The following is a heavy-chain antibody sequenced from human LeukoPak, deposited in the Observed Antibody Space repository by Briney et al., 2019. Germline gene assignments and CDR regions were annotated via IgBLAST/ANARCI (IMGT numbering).Heavy chain of an antibody. CDR2: ISSTGGTT. CDR3: AKNGDRGAYCSGGSCYPYYYYYMDV. D-gene: IGHD2-15*01. CDR1: GFTFSSYS. J-gene: IGHJ6*03. V-gene: IGHV3-23*01. Sequence: GGSLRLSCAASGFTFSSYSMNWVRQAPGKGLEWVSAISSTGGTTYYADSVKGRFTISRDNSKNTLYLQMNSLRAEDTAIYYCAKNGDRGAYCSGGSCYPYYYYYMDVWGKGTTVTISS.